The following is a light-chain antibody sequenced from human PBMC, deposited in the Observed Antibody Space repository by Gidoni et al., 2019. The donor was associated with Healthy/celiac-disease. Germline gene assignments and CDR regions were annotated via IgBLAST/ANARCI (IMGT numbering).Light chain of an antibody. CDR1: QSVSSN. CDR3: QQGNF. CDR2: GAS. J-gene: IGKJ3*01. V-gene: IGKV3-15*01. Sequence: EIVMTQSPATLSVSPGERATLSCRASQSVSSNLAWYQQKPGQAPRLLIYGASTRATGIPARFSGSGSGTEFTLTISSLQSEDFAVYYCQQGNFFGPGTKVDIK.